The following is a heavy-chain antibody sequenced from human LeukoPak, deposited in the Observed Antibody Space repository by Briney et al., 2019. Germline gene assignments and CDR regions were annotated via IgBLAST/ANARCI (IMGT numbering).Heavy chain of an antibody. Sequence: GGSLRLSCAASGFTFSSYGMHWVRQAPGKGLEWVAFIRYDGSNKYYADSVKGRFTISRDNSKNTLYLQMNSLRAEDTAVYYCAKDNSWSQRFFFDHCGQGTLVTVSS. CDR3: AKDNSWSQRFFFDH. CDR2: IRYDGSNK. V-gene: IGHV3-30*02. J-gene: IGHJ4*02. D-gene: IGHD1-26*01. CDR1: GFTFSSYG.